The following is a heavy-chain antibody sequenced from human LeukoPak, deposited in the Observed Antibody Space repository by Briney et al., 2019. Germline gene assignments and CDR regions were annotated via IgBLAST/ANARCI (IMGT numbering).Heavy chain of an antibody. CDR2: ISGSGGST. V-gene: IGHV3-23*01. CDR1: GFTFSSYA. J-gene: IGHJ4*02. D-gene: IGHD3-10*01. CDR3: AKDQAYYGSGSSFDY. Sequence: GGSLRLSCAASGFTFSSYAMSWVRQAPGKGLEWVSAISGSGGSTYYADSVKGRFTISRDNSKNTLYLQMNSLRAEDTAVYYCAKDQAYYGSGSSFDYWGQGTLVTVSS.